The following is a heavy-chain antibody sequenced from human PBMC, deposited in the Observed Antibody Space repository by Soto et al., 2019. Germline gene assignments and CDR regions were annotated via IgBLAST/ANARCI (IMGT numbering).Heavy chain of an antibody. CDR2: MYNTGST. CDR1: GGSIRGYY. V-gene: IGHV4-59*01. CDR3: ARDLWGYCGTDCYPLDV. Sequence: SETLSLTCTVTGGSIRGYYWSWIRQPPGKGLEWIGYMYNTGSTVYNPSFKSRVTISVDTSKNQFSLRLNSVTAADTAVYYCARDLWGYCGTDCYPLDVWGQGTTVTVS. D-gene: IGHD2-21*02. J-gene: IGHJ6*02.